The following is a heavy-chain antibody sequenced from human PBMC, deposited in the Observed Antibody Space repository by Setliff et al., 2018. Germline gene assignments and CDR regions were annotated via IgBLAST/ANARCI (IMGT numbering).Heavy chain of an antibody. CDR2: ISPTSGDT. CDR3: VRSAVYCASDCYPRYFDS. CDR1: GYTFTGYF. V-gene: IGHV1-2*02. D-gene: IGHD2-21*01. Sequence: ASVKVSCKASGYTFTGYFIHWVRQAPGQGLEWMGWISPTSGDTKYAQKFQGRVTLTRDTSISTVDMELTRLRSADTAVYYCVRSAVYCASDCYPRYFDSWGQGTLVNVSS. J-gene: IGHJ4*02.